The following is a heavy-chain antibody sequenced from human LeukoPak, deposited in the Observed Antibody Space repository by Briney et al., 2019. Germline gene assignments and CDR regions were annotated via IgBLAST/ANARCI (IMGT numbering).Heavy chain of an antibody. V-gene: IGHV3-74*01. CDR1: GFTFSNYW. CDR2: ITGDGSST. J-gene: IGHJ3*01. D-gene: IGHD1-26*01. CDR3: ASDRGGWSF. Sequence: PGGSLRLSCAASGFTFSNYWMHWVRQAPGQGLVWVSRITGDGSSTSYADSVKGRFTISRDNAKNTLYLQMNSLRAEDTAVYYCASDRGGWSFWGQGTMVTVSS.